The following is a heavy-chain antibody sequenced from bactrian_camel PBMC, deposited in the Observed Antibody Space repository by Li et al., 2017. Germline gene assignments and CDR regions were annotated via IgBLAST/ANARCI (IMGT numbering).Heavy chain of an antibody. D-gene: IGHD1*01. J-gene: IGHJ4*01. V-gene: IGHV3S1*01. CDR2: IDGDGST. CDR1: GDTDNRYC. Sequence: VQLVESGGGSVQAGESLTLPCAVSGDTDNRYCMGWIRQAPGEEREGVAGIDGDGSTTFAGSVKGRFTVSLDNAKRTLYLQMNDLKPEDTAMYYCAIGARCEMVLWDYWGQGTQVTVS. CDR3: AIGARCEMVLWDY.